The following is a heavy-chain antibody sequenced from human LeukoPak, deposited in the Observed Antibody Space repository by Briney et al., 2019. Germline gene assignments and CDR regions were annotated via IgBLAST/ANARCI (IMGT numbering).Heavy chain of an antibody. V-gene: IGHV4-39*01. Sequence: PSETLSLTCTVSGGSISSSNYYWGWIRQPPGKGLEWIGSIYYTGSTYYNPSLKSRVTISVDTSKNQFSLMLSSVTAADTAVYYCARPARTGKVIDYWGQGTLVTVSS. CDR3: ARPARTGKVIDY. D-gene: IGHD1/OR15-1a*01. CDR1: GGSISSSNYY. J-gene: IGHJ4*02. CDR2: IYYTGST.